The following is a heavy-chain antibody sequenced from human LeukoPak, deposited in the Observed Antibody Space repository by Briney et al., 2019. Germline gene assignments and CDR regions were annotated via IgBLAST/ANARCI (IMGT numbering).Heavy chain of an antibody. J-gene: IGHJ4*02. Sequence: SETLSLTCTVSGGSISSGDYYWSWIRQSPGKGLECIEYIYYSGSTSYNPSLKSRVTISVDTSKNQFSLKLSSVTAADTAVYYCARGPNYVWGSYRYFDYWGQGTLVTVSS. V-gene: IGHV4-30-4*01. CDR2: IYYSGST. CDR3: ARGPNYVWGSYRYFDY. D-gene: IGHD3-16*02. CDR1: GGSISSGDYY.